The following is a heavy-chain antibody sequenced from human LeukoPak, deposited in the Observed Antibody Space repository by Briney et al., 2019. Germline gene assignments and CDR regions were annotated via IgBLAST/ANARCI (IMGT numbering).Heavy chain of an antibody. V-gene: IGHV1-2*02. D-gene: IGHD3-22*01. J-gene: IGHJ5*02. CDR3: ARDGSHDTSGCWFDP. CDR2: INPNSGGT. Sequence: GASVKVSCKASGYTFTGYYMHWVRQAPGQGLEWMGWINPNSGGTNSAQKFQGRVTMTRDTSISTAYMELSRLTSDDTAVYYYARDGSHDTSGCWFDPWGQGTLVTVSS. CDR1: GYTFTGYY.